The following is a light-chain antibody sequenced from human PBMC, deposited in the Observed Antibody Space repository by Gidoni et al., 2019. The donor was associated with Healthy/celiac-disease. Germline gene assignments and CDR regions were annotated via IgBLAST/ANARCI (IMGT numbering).Light chain of an antibody. CDR3: RQALQTPLT. CDR2: LGS. V-gene: IGKV2-28*01. J-gene: IGKJ4*01. Sequence: DIVMTQSPLSLPVTPGEPASISCRSSQSLLHSNGYNDLGWYLQKPGQSTQLLIYLGSNRASGVPDRLSGSGSGTDFTLKSSRVEAEDVGVYYCRQALQTPLTFGGGTKVEIK. CDR1: QSLLHSNGYND.